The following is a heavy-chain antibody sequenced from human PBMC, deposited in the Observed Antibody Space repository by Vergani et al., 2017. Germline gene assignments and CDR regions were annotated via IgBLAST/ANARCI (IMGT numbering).Heavy chain of an antibody. Sequence: QVQLVQSGAEVKKPGASVKVSCKASGYTFTSYAMHWVRQAPGQRLEWRGWINAGNGNTKYSQKFQGRVTITRDTSASTAYMELSSLRSEDTAVYYCARGGSSGWYVFDYWGQGTLVTVSS. J-gene: IGHJ4*02. D-gene: IGHD6-19*01. CDR3: ARGGSSGWYVFDY. V-gene: IGHV1-3*01. CDR1: GYTFTSYA. CDR2: INAGNGNT.